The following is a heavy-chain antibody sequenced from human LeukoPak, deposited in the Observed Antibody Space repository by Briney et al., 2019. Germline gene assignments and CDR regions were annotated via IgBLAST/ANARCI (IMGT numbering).Heavy chain of an antibody. CDR1: GFTFSSYS. J-gene: IGHJ4*02. CDR3: ARQLADDGSYPFDY. CDR2: ISSSSSYI. D-gene: IGHD1-26*01. V-gene: IGHV3-21*01. Sequence: GGSLRLSCAASGFTFSSYSMNWVRQAPGKGLEWVSSISSSSSYIYYADSVKGRFTISRDNAKNSLYLQMNSLRAEDTAVYYCARQLADDGSYPFDYWGQGTLVTVSS.